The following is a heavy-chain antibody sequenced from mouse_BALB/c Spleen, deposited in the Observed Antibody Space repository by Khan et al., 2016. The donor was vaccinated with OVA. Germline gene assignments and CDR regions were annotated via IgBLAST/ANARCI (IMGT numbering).Heavy chain of an antibody. CDR1: GYTFTTYW. CDR2: INPTSGYT. CDR3: TRDRIDY. Sequence: QVQLQESGAELAKPGASVKMSCKASGYTFTTYWMHWVKQRPGQGLEWIGYINPTSGYTDYNEKFKDRAILSADRSSSTAYMQLSSLTSEDSAVYYCTRDRIDYWGQGTTVTVSS. J-gene: IGHJ2*01. V-gene: IGHV1-7*01.